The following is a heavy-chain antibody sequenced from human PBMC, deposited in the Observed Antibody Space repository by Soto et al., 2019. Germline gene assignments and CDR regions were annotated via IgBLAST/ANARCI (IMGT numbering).Heavy chain of an antibody. D-gene: IGHD3-10*01. Sequence: QVQLVESGGGVVQPGRSLRLSCAASGFSFSDYHMHWVRQAPGKGLEWVTIIWYDGSEKYYGDSAKGRFTVSRDNSENTLYLQMNSLRAEDTALYYCARERGGAFDIWGQGTMVTVFS. CDR3: ARERGGAFDI. V-gene: IGHV3-33*01. J-gene: IGHJ3*02. CDR1: GFSFSDYH. CDR2: IWYDGSEK.